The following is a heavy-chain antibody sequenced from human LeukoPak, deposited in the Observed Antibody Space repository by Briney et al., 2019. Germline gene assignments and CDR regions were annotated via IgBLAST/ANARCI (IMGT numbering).Heavy chain of an antibody. J-gene: IGHJ5*01. Sequence: GGSLRLSCAASGFTVSSNHMNWVRQAPGKGLEWVSGIYVDGSTYYADSVKGRFTISRDNSRNTLYLQMNSLRAEDTAVYYCPRITAYDDSWGQGTLVTVSS. CDR2: IYVDGST. CDR3: PRITAYDDS. CDR1: GFTVSSNH. D-gene: IGHD1-20*01. V-gene: IGHV3-53*01.